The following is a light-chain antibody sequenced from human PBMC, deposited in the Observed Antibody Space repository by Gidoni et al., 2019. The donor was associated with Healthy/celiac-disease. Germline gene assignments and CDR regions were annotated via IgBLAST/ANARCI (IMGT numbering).Light chain of an antibody. V-gene: IGKV4-1*01. CDR3: QQYYSTPPWT. CDR2: WAS. Sequence: DIVMTPSPDSLAVSLGERATIKCKSSQSVLYSSNKKNYLAWYQQKPGQPPKLLIYWASTRESGVPDRFSGSGSGTDFTLTISSLQAEDVAVYYCQQYYSTPPWTFGQGTKVEI. J-gene: IGKJ1*01. CDR1: QSVLYSSNKKNY.